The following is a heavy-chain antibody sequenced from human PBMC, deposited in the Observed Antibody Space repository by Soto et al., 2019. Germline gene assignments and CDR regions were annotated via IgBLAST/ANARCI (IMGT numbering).Heavy chain of an antibody. Sequence: QVQLVQSGAEVKKPGASVKVSCKASGYTFTSYGISWVRQAPGQGLEWMGWSSAYNGNTNYAQKLQGRVTMTTDTSTSTAYMELRSLRSDDTAVYYCARVVRSVTARKGYWFDPWRQGTLVTVSS. CDR2: SSAYNGNT. J-gene: IGHJ5*02. D-gene: IGHD6-6*01. CDR1: GYTFTSYG. V-gene: IGHV1-18*01. CDR3: ARVVRSVTARKGYWFDP.